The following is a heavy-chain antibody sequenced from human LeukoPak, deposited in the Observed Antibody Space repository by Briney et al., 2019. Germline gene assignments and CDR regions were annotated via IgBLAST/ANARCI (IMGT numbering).Heavy chain of an antibody. D-gene: IGHD1-7*01. CDR1: GGSIGAGSYY. Sequence: PSQTLSLTCTVSGGSIGAGSYYWNWIRQPAGKGPEWIGRIYASGSTNYNPSLKSRVTMSVDTSKNQFSLKLNSVTTADTAVYYCASYLELLWYFDYWGQGTLVTVSS. V-gene: IGHV4-61*02. CDR3: ASYLELLWYFDY. CDR2: IYASGST. J-gene: IGHJ4*02.